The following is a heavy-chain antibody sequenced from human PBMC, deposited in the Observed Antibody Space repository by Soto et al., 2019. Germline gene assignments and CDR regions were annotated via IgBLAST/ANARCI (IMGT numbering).Heavy chain of an antibody. Sequence: SETLSLTCAVSGGSISSSNWWSWVRQPPGKGLEWIGEIYHSGSTNYNPSLKSRVTISVDTSKNQFSLKLSSVTAADTAVYYCARRYGDYFDYWGQGTLVTVSS. CDR1: GGSISSSNW. D-gene: IGHD4-17*01. CDR2: IYHSGST. J-gene: IGHJ4*02. V-gene: IGHV4-4*02. CDR3: ARRYGDYFDY.